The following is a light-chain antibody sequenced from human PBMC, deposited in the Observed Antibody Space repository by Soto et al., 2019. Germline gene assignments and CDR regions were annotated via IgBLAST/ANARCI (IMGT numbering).Light chain of an antibody. J-gene: IGKJ1*01. CDR2: GVY. Sequence: IVLTQSPGTLSLSPGERATLSCRASQTGNNNYLAWYQHKSGQAPRLLIYGVYTRASGITDRFSGSGSGTELTLTITRLEPEDSAVDFFQQYGYSQWTGGQVAKVDIK. V-gene: IGKV3-20*01. CDR3: QQYGYSQWT. CDR1: QTGNNNY.